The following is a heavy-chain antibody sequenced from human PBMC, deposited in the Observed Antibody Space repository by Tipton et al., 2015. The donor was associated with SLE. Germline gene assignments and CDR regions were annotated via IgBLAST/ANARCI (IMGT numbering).Heavy chain of an antibody. CDR2: TYYSGSP. Sequence: TLSLTCAVYGGSFSGYYWSWIRQHPGKGLEWIGYTYYSGSPYYNPSLKSRVTTSLDMSKNQFSLRLSSVTAADTAVYYCPIYYHDSTGLHWFDPWGQGTLVTVSS. D-gene: IGHD3-22*01. V-gene: IGHV4-31*11. CDR1: GGSFSGYY. CDR3: PIYYHDSTGLHWFDP. J-gene: IGHJ5*02.